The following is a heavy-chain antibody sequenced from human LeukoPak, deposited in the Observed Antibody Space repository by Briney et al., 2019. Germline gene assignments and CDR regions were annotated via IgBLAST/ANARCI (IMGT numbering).Heavy chain of an antibody. CDR3: ARASYSIGYNWFDP. V-gene: IGHV4-34*01. Sequence: SETLSLTCAVYGGSFSGYYWSWIRQPPGKGLEWIGEINHSGSTNYNPSLKSRVTISVDTSKNQFSLKLSSVTAADAAVYYCARASYSIGYNWFDPWGQGTLVTVSS. D-gene: IGHD1-26*01. CDR2: INHSGST. CDR1: GGSFSGYY. J-gene: IGHJ5*02.